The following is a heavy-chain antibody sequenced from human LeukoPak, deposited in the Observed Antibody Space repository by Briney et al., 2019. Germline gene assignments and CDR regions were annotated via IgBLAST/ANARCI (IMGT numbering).Heavy chain of an antibody. CDR3: ATAAGFGEFYYFDY. J-gene: IGHJ4*02. CDR2: FDPEDGET. V-gene: IGHV1-24*01. D-gene: IGHD3-10*01. CDR1: GYTLTELS. Sequence: ASVKVSCKVSGYTLTELSMHWVRQAPGKGLEWMGGFDPEDGETIYAQKFQGRVTMTEDTSTDTAYMELSSLRSEDTAVYYCATAAGFGEFYYFDYWGQGTLVTVFS.